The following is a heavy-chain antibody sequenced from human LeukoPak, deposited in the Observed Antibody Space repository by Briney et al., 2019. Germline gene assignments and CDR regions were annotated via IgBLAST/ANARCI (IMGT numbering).Heavy chain of an antibody. D-gene: IGHD2-21*01. CDR2: ISYDGSNK. Sequence: GGSLRLSCAASGFTFSSYGMHWVRQAPGKGLEWVAVISYDGSNKYYADSVKGRFTISRDDSKNTLYLQMNSLRAEDTAVYYCAKDLGHILKYYFDYWGQGTLVTVSS. CDR3: AKDLGHILKYYFDY. V-gene: IGHV3-30*18. CDR1: GFTFSSYG. J-gene: IGHJ4*02.